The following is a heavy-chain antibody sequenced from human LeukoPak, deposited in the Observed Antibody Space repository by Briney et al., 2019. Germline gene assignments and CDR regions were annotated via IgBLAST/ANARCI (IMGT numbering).Heavy chain of an antibody. CDR1: GGSISSSSYY. D-gene: IGHD2-15*01. V-gene: IGHV4-39*07. CDR3: ARDRPNIVVVVAAYDWFDP. CDR2: IYYSGST. Sequence: SETLSLTCTVSGGSISSSSYYWGWIRQPPGKGLEWIGSIYYSGSTYYNPSLKSRVTISVDTSKNQFSLKLSSVTAADTAVYHCARDRPNIVVVVAAYDWFDPWGQGTLVTVSS. J-gene: IGHJ5*02.